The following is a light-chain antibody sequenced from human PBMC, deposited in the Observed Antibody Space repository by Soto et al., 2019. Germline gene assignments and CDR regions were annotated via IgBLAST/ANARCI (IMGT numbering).Light chain of an antibody. J-gene: IGKJ4*01. CDR1: QSVSSY. V-gene: IGKV3-11*01. Sequence: DIVLTQSPATLSLSPGERATLSCRASQSVSSYLAWYQQKPGQAPRLLIYDASNRATGIPARFSGSGSGTDFTLTISSLEPEDFAVYYCQQRSNWPPLTFGGGTKGEIK. CDR3: QQRSNWPPLT. CDR2: DAS.